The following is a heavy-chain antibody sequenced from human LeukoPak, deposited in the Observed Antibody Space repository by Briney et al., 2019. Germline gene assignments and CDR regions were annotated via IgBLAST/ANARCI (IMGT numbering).Heavy chain of an antibody. Sequence: GRSLRLSCAASGFTFSSYGMHWVRQAPGKGLEWVAFIRYDGSNKYYADSVKGRFTISRDNSKNTLYLQMNSLRAEDTAVYYCARVLGYSYGYSAIDYWGQGTLVTVSS. CDR3: ARVLGYSYGYSAIDY. D-gene: IGHD5-18*01. V-gene: IGHV3-33*08. J-gene: IGHJ4*02. CDR2: IRYDGSNK. CDR1: GFTFSSYG.